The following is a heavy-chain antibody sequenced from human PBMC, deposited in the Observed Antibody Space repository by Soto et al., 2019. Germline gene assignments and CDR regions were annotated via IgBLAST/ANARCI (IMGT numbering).Heavy chain of an antibody. D-gene: IGHD3-10*01. CDR3: XXXXXXYLAWFDP. CDR1: GYTFTSYA. CDR2: INAGNGNT. J-gene: IGHJ5*02. Sequence: QVQLVQSGAEVKKPGASVKVSCKASGYTFTSYAMHWVRQAPGQRLEWMGWINAGNGNTKYSQKFHGRVTITRDTXXXXAXXXXXXXXXXXXXXXYXXXXXXXYLAWFDPWGQGTLVTVSS. V-gene: IGHV1-3*01.